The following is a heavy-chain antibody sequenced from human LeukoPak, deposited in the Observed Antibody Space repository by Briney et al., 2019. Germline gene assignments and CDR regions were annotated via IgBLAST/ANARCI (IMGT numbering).Heavy chain of an antibody. J-gene: IGHJ4*02. CDR3: AWRGYSYGYAY. D-gene: IGHD5-18*01. V-gene: IGHV3-7*01. CDR2: IKQDGSEK. Sequence: GGSLRLSCAASGFTFSSYRMSWVRQAPGKGLEWVANIKQDGSEKYYVDSVKGRFTISRDNAKNSLYLQMNGLRAEDTAVYYCAWRGYSYGYAYWGQGTLVTVSS. CDR1: GFTFSSYR.